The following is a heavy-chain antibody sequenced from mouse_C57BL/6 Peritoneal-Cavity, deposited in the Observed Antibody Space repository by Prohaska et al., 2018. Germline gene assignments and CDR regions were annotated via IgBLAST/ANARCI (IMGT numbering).Heavy chain of an antibody. V-gene: IGHV1-55*01. Sequence: QVQLQQSGPELVKPGASVKISCKASGYTFTSYWITWVKQRPGQGLEWIGDIYPGSGSTNYNEKFKSKATLTVDTSSSTAYMQLSSLTSEDSAVYYCAKLLRYAMDYWGQGTSVTVSS. CDR2: IYPGSGST. J-gene: IGHJ4*01. D-gene: IGHD1-1*01. CDR1: GYTFTSYW. CDR3: AKLLRYAMDY.